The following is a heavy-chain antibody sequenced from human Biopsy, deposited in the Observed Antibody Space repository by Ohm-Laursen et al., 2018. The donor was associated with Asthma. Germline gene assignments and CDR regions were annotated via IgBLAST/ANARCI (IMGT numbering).Heavy chain of an antibody. Sequence: SLRLSCAASGFTFSTYSMSWVRQAPGKGLEWVSAISGSGGSTYYADSVKGRFTISRDNSKNTLYLQMNSLRAEDTAVYYCAKGYYYDSSGFDYWGQGTLVTVSS. CDR3: AKGYYYDSSGFDY. J-gene: IGHJ4*02. CDR2: ISGSGGST. CDR1: GFTFSTYS. V-gene: IGHV3-23*01. D-gene: IGHD3-22*01.